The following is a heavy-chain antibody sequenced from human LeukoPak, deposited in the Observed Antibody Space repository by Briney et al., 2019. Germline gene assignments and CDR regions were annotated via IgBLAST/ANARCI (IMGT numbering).Heavy chain of an antibody. Sequence: SETLSLTCTVSGGSISSSSYYWGWLRQPPGKGLEWIGSIYYSGSTYYNPSLKSRVTISVDTAENQFSLKLSSVTAADTAVYYCAKSGGPYLYYYYYMDVWGKGTTVTISS. CDR3: AKSGGPYLYYYYYMDV. V-gene: IGHV4-39*07. CDR1: GGSISSSSYY. CDR2: IYYSGST. J-gene: IGHJ6*03. D-gene: IGHD3-10*01.